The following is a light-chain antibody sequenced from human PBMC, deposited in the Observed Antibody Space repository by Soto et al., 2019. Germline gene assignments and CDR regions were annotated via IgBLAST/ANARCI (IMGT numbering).Light chain of an antibody. CDR3: HQYGGSPPET. J-gene: IGKJ1*01. CDR2: GAS. Sequence: EIVLTQSPGTLSLSPGERATLSCRASQSLRSSYLGWYQQRPGLPPRLLIYGASSRATGIPDRFSGSGSGTDFSLTISSMEPDDFAVYYCHQYGGSPPETFGQGTKVEIK. V-gene: IGKV3-20*01. CDR1: QSLRSSY.